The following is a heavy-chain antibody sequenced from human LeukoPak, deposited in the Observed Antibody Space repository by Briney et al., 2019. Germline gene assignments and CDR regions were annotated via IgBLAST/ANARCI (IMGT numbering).Heavy chain of an antibody. V-gene: IGHV3-30-3*01. CDR2: ISYDGSNK. D-gene: IGHD3/OR15-3a*01. CDR3: ARDTSAGLNWFDP. CDR1: GFTFSTYA. J-gene: IGHJ5*02. Sequence: GRSLRLSCAASGFTFSTYAMHWVRQAPGKGLEWVAVISYDGSNKYYADSVKGRFTISRDNSKNTLFLQMNSLRVEDTAVYYCARDTSAGLNWFDPWGQGTLVTVSS.